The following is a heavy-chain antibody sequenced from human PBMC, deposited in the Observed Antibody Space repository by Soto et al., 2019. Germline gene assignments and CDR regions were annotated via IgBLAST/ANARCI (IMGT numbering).Heavy chain of an antibody. V-gene: IGHV3-7*01. D-gene: IGHD4-17*01. J-gene: IGHJ1*01. CDR3: ARGYGLGADYFEH. CDR2: IKKDGAEK. CDR1: GFTFSNYW. Sequence: DVQLVESGGGLVQPGGSLRLSCATSGFTFSNYWMSWVRQAPGKGLEWVASIKKDGAEKLYVDSLKGRFTITRDNPKKSPYLQMNIRRAEYTPIYFCARGYGLGADYFEHWGQGTLVTVSS.